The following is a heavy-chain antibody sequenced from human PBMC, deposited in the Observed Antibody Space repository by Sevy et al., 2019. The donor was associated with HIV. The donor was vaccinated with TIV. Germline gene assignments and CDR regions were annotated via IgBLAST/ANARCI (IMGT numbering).Heavy chain of an antibody. Sequence: SQTLSLTCTVSGGSISSYYWSWIRQPAGKGLEWIGRIYTSGSTNYNPSLKSRVTMSVDTSKNQFPLKLSSVTAADTAVYYCARGRITFGGVIVPYYFDYWGQGTLVTVSS. V-gene: IGHV4-4*07. J-gene: IGHJ4*02. CDR3: ARGRITFGGVIVPYYFDY. CDR2: IYTSGST. CDR1: GGSISSYY. D-gene: IGHD3-16*02.